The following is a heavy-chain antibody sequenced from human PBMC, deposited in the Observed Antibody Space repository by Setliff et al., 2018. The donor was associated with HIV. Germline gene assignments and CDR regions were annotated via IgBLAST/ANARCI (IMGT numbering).Heavy chain of an antibody. D-gene: IGHD1-26*01. CDR2: ITATGTTV. CDR3: VRDQLRWPERWDFDF. Sequence: GSLRLSCAGSGFVFSDHSFHWVRQSPGEGLEWLAYITATGTTVSYADSVRGRFIISRDSFNNVLFLQMKRLRVEDTALYYCVRDQLRWPERWDFDFWGQGTPVTVSS. V-gene: IGHV3-48*01. J-gene: IGHJ4*02. CDR1: GFVFSDHS.